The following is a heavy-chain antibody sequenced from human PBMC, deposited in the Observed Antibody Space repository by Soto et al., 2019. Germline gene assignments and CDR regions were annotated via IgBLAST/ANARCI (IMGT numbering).Heavy chain of an antibody. CDR1: GFTFSSYG. D-gene: IGHD1-1*01. Sequence: PGGSLRLSCAASGFTFSSYGMHWVRQAPGKGLEWVAVISHDGSNKYYADSVKGRFTISRDRAKNYLYMQMNSLRGEDTALYYCVKDTKPGGADVWGQGTTVTVSS. J-gene: IGHJ6*02. CDR3: VKDTKPGGADV. CDR2: ISHDGSNK. V-gene: IGHV3-30*18.